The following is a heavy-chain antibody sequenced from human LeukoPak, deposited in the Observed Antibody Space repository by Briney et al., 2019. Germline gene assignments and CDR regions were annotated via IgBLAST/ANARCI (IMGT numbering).Heavy chain of an antibody. CDR1: GYTFTGSY. J-gene: IGHJ2*01. CDR2: INPNNGGT. V-gene: IGHV1-2*02. Sequence: SVKVSCKASGYTFTGSYMHWVRQAPGQGLEWMGWINPNNGGTKSAQKFQGRVTMTRDTSISTAYMEMTRLRSDDAAVYYCATSLNVTLIKCFDLWGRGTLVTVSS. CDR3: ATSLNVTLIKCFDL. D-gene: IGHD2-21*02.